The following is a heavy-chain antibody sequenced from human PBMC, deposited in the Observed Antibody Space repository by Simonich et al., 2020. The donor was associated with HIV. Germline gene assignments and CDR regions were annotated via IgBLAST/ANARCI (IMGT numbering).Heavy chain of an antibody. Sequence: QVQLQQWGAGLLKPSETLSLTCAVYGGSFNGYYWSWIRQPPGKGLDWIGEINHSGSTNYNPSLKSRVTISVDTSKNQFSLKLSSVTAADTAVYYCASPRMVAARPFDYWGQGTLVTVSS. CDR3: ASPRMVAARPFDY. V-gene: IGHV4-34*01. CDR1: GGSFNGYY. D-gene: IGHD6-6*01. CDR2: INHSGST. J-gene: IGHJ4*02.